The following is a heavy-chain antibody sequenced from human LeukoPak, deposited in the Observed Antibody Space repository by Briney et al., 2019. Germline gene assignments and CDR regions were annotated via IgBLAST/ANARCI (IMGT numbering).Heavy chain of an antibody. Sequence: SETLSLTCTVSGGSVSRGSYYWSWTRQPPGKGLEWIGYNHHSGTTNYSPSLKSRVTISVDMSKNQFFLNLTSVTAADTAVYYCARGRPGATYWGQGTLVTVSS. CDR2: NHHSGTT. CDR3: ARGRPGATY. J-gene: IGHJ4*02. V-gene: IGHV4-61*01. D-gene: IGHD1-26*01. CDR1: GGSVSRGSYY.